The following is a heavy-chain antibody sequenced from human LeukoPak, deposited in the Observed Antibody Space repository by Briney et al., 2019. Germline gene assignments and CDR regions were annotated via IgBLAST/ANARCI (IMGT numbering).Heavy chain of an antibody. CDR2: ISSSGSTI. V-gene: IGHV3-11*01. D-gene: IGHD6-13*01. CDR1: GFTFSDYY. CDR3: ARDMHNIAAAGTGVDY. Sequence: GGSLRLSCSASGFTFSDYYMSWIRQAPGKGLEWVSYISSSGSTIYYADSVKGRFTISRDNAKNSLYLQMNSLRAEDTAVYYCARDMHNIAAAGTGVDYWGQGTLVTVSS. J-gene: IGHJ4*02.